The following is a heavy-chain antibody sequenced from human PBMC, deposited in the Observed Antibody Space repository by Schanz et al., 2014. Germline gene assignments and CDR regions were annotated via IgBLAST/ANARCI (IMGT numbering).Heavy chain of an antibody. CDR3: AKRCSSTSCSHGAFDI. V-gene: IGHV4-4*07. CDR1: GGSISSYY. D-gene: IGHD2-2*01. CDR2: IFTSGST. Sequence: QVQLQESGPGLVKPSETLSLTCTVSGGSISSYYWSWIRQPAGKGLEWIGRIFTSGSTYYNPSLKSRVTISVDTSKNQFSLKLSSVTAADTAMYYCAKRCSSTSCSHGAFDIWGQGTMVTVSS. J-gene: IGHJ3*02.